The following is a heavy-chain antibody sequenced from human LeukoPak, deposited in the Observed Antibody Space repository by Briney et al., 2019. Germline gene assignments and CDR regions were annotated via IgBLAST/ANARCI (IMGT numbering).Heavy chain of an antibody. Sequence: PGGSLRLSCAASGFTFSSYSMNWVRQAPGKGLEWVSYISSSSSTIYYADSVKGRFTISRDNAKNSLYLQMNSLRAEDTAVYYCARDGLVGTDIVVVPAPSWSDYWGQGTLVTVSS. D-gene: IGHD2-2*01. V-gene: IGHV3-48*01. J-gene: IGHJ4*02. CDR3: ARDGLVGTDIVVVPAPSWSDY. CDR2: ISSSSSTI. CDR1: GFTFSSYS.